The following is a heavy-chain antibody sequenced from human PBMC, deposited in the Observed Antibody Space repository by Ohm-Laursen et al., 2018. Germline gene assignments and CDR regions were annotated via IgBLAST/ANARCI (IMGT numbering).Heavy chain of an antibody. J-gene: IGHJ4*02. CDR3: ASHCTGTSCPFDY. CDR2: INPNNGAT. CDR1: GYTFTGYY. V-gene: IGHV1-2*02. Sequence: ASVKVSCKTSGYTFTGYYVHWVRQAPGQGLDWMGWINPNNGATDYAQKFQGRVTMTRDTSITTAYMELSRLRSDDTAVYYCASHCTGTSCPFDYWGRGTLVTVSS. D-gene: IGHD2-2*01.